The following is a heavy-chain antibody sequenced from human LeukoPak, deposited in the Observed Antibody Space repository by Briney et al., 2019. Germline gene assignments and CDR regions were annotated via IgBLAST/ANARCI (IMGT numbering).Heavy chain of an antibody. J-gene: IGHJ4*02. D-gene: IGHD1-26*01. Sequence: GASVKVSCKASGYTFTSYYMHWVRQAPGQGLEWMGVINPSGGSTSYAQKFQGRVTITADESTSTAYMELSSLRSEDTAVYYCAREIPMRVRKWELLRGYFDYWGQGTLVTVSS. V-gene: IGHV1-46*01. CDR2: INPSGGST. CDR3: AREIPMRVRKWELLRGYFDY. CDR1: GYTFTSYY.